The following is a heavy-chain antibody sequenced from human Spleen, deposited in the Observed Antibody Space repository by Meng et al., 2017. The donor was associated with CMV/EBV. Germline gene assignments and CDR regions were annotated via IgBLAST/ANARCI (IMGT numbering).Heavy chain of an antibody. CDR3: ARGGRRITIFGVDENWFDP. V-gene: IGHV1-18*01. CDR1: TFTSYG. Sequence: TFTSYGSSWVRQAPGQGLEWMGWISAYNGNTNYAQKLQGRVTMTTDTSTSTAYMELRSLRSDDTAVYYCARGGRRITIFGVDENWFDPWGQGTLVTVSS. D-gene: IGHD3-3*01. CDR2: ISAYNGNT. J-gene: IGHJ5*02.